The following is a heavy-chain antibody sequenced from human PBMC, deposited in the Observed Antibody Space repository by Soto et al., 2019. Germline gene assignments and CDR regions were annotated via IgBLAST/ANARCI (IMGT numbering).Heavy chain of an antibody. CDR3: VKSRGGNNFDFFD. V-gene: IGHV3-64D*06. Sequence: GGSLRLSCSASGFTLSSYTMHWVRQAPGKGLDYVSGIRGNGDSPFYADSVKGRFTISRDNSKNALYLLMSSLSADDTAVYYCVKSRGGNNFDFFDWGQGALVTVSS. CDR1: GFTLSSYT. J-gene: IGHJ4*02. D-gene: IGHD5-12*01. CDR2: IRGNGDSP.